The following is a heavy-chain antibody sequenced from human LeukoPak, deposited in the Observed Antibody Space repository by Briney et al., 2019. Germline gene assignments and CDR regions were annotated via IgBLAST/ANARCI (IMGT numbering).Heavy chain of an antibody. V-gene: IGHV3-30-3*01. J-gene: IGHJ4*02. D-gene: IGHD3-22*01. Sequence: GGSLRLSCAASGFTFSRYTMHWVRRAPGKGLEWVAVISYDGSNKYYADSVKGRFTIYRDNSKNTLYLQMNSLRAEDTVVYYCACEENSSGYSFDYWGQGTLVTVSS. CDR2: ISYDGSNK. CDR1: GFTFSRYT. CDR3: ACEENSSGYSFDY.